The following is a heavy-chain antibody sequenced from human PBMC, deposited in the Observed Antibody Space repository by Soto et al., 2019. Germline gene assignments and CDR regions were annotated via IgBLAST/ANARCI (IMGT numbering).Heavy chain of an antibody. D-gene: IGHD2-2*01. J-gene: IGHJ5*02. V-gene: IGHV1-18*01. CDR1: GYTFTSYG. Sequence: ASVKVSCKASGYTFTSYGIGWVRQAPGQGLEWMGWISAYNGNTNYAQKLQGRVTMTTDTSTSTAYMELRSLRSDDTAVYYCARVYETGCSSTSCYVGYNWFDPWGLG. CDR3: ARVYETGCSSTSCYVGYNWFDP. CDR2: ISAYNGNT.